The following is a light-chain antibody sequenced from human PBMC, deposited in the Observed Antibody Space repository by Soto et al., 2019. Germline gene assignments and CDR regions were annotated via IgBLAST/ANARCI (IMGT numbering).Light chain of an antibody. CDR2: GAS. Sequence: EILFTQSPGTLSLSPGERATLSCRASQSVSNNYLAWYQQKPGKAPRLLLYGASNRATGIPDRLSGSGSGTDFTLTIRRLEPEDFAVYYCQQYGSSGTFGQGTKVDIK. V-gene: IGKV3-20*01. CDR3: QQYGSSGT. CDR1: QSVSNNY. J-gene: IGKJ1*01.